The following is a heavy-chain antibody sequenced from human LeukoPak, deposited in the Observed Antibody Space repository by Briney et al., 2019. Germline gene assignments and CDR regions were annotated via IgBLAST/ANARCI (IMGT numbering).Heavy chain of an antibody. CDR2: IYTRGST. Sequence: SETLSPTCTVSGGSISSYYWSWIRQPAGKGLEWIGRIYTRGSTNYNPSLKSRVTMSVDTSKNQFSLKLSSVTAADTAVYYCARGHRFGESAHAFDIWGQGTMVTVSS. D-gene: IGHD3-10*01. CDR1: GGSISSYY. CDR3: ARGHRFGESAHAFDI. J-gene: IGHJ3*02. V-gene: IGHV4-4*07.